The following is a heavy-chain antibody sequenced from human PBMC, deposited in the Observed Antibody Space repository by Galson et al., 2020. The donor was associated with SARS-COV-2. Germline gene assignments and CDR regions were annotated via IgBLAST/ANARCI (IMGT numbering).Heavy chain of an antibody. CDR2: IYSGGST. J-gene: IGHJ5*02. CDR1: GLTVSSNY. V-gene: IGHV3-53*01. CDR3: ARVLVTMVRGVIIANWFDP. Sequence: QLGESLKISCAASGLTVSSNYMTWVRQAPGKGLEWVSVIYSGGSTYYEDSVKGRFTISRDNSKYTLYLQMNSLRAEYTAVYYCARVLVTMVRGVIIANWFDPWGQGTLVTFSS. D-gene: IGHD3-10*01.